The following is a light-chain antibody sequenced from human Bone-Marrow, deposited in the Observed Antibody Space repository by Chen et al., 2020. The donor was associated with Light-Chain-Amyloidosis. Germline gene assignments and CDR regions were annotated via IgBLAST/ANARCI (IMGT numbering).Light chain of an antibody. V-gene: IGLV2-14*01. Sequence: QSALTQPASVSGSPGQSITISCTGTSSDVGGDNHVSWYQQHPDKAPKLMIYEVTNRPSWVPDRFSGYKSDNTASLTISGLQTEDAADYFCSSYTITNTLVFGSGTRVTVL. J-gene: IGLJ1*01. CDR3: SSYTITNTLV. CDR2: EVT. CDR1: SSDVGGDNH.